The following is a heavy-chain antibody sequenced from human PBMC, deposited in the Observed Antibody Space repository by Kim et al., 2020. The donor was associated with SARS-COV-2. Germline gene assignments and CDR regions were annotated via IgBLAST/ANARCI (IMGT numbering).Heavy chain of an antibody. D-gene: IGHD3-22*01. J-gene: IGHJ4*02. CDR3: ARAAASFTMIMVVITHTYDY. V-gene: IGHV3-23*01. CDR1: GFSFSTYA. Sequence: GGSLRLSCAASGFSFSTYAMTWVRQAPGKGLEWVSTISSNGGSTYYADAVKGRFTISRDNSKNTLSLQMDGLRAEDSALYFCARAAASFTMIMVVITHTYDYWGQGTLVTVSS. CDR2: ISSNGGST.